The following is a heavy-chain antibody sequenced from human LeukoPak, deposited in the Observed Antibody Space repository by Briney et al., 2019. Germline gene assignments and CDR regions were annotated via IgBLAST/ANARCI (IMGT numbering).Heavy chain of an antibody. D-gene: IGHD1-26*01. CDR2: INHSGST. J-gene: IGHJ5*02. CDR3: ARNRGSYFNGDWFDP. V-gene: IGHV4-39*07. CDR1: GDSISSSNSY. Sequence: PSETLSLTCTVSGDSISSSNSYWGWIRQPPGKGLEWIGEINHSGSTNYNPSLKSRVTISVDTSKNQFSLKLSSVTAADTAVYYCARNRGSYFNGDWFDPWGQGTLVTVSS.